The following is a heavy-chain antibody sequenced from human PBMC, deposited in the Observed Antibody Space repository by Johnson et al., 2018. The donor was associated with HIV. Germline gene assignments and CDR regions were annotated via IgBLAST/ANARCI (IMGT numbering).Heavy chain of an antibody. CDR1: GFSFSSYG. J-gene: IGHJ3*02. CDR3: ARESTPWGADYVGYGFDI. Sequence: VQLVESGGGVVQPGGSLRLSCATSGFSFSSYGMYWVRQAPGKGLEWVSHISSSGSTIYYADSVKGRFTISRDNAKKSLYLQMNSLRDEDTAVYYCARESTPWGADYVGYGFDIWGQGTMVTVSS. D-gene: IGHD4-17*01. CDR2: ISSSGSTI. V-gene: IGHV3-48*02.